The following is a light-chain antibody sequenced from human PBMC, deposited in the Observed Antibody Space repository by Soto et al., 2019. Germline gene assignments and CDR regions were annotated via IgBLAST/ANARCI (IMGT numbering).Light chain of an antibody. V-gene: IGLV2-23*03. CDR1: SSDVGSYNL. Sequence: QSVLTQPASMSGSPGQSITISCTGTSSDVGSYNLVSWYQQHPGKAPKVMIYEGSKRPSGVSNRFSGSKSGNTASLTISGLQAEDEADYYCCSYAGSSTFVVFGGGTKLTVL. J-gene: IGLJ2*01. CDR3: CSYAGSSTFVV. CDR2: EGS.